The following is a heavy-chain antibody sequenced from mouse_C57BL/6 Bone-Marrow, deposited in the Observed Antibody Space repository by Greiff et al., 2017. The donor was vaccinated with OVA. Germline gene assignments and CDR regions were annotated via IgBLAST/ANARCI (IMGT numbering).Heavy chain of an antibody. Sequence: QVQLQQPGAELVKPGASVKLSCKASGYTFTSYWMHWVKQRPGQGLEWIGMIHPNSGSTNYNEKFKSKATLTVDNSSSTAYMQLSSLTSEDSAVYYCARSPCYYSNYFDYWGQGTTLTVSS. J-gene: IGHJ2*01. CDR1: GYTFTSYW. V-gene: IGHV1-64*01. CDR2: IHPNSGST. D-gene: IGHD2-5*01. CDR3: ARSPCYYSNYFDY.